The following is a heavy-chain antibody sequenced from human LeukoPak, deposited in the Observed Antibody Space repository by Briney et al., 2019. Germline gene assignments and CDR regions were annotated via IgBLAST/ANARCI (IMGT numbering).Heavy chain of an antibody. D-gene: IGHD4-23*01. J-gene: IGHJ4*02. Sequence: PSETLSLTCTVSGGSISSYYWSWIRQPPGKGLEWIGYIYYSGSTNYNPSLKSRVTISVDTSKNQFSLKLSSVTAADTAVYYCARDYSGGNSSPYYFDYWGQGTLVTVSS. CDR3: ARDYSGGNSSPYYFDY. CDR1: GGSISSYY. V-gene: IGHV4-59*01. CDR2: IYYSGST.